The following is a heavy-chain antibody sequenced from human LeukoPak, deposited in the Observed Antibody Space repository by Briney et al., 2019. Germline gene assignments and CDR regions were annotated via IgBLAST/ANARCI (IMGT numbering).Heavy chain of an antibody. CDR1: GDTFTRCA. J-gene: IGHJ3*02. CDR2: ISAHTGNT. Sequence: ASVKVSCKASGDTFTRCAFSWVRQAPGQGLEWMGWISAHTGNTEYPQKFQGRVTLTTDTSTSTAYMELSSLRSDDTAVYFCARDGRYDYIWGSFRYNSSAAYDIWGQGTMVTVPS. D-gene: IGHD3-16*02. CDR3: ARDGRYDYIWGSFRYNSSAAYDI. V-gene: IGHV1-18*01.